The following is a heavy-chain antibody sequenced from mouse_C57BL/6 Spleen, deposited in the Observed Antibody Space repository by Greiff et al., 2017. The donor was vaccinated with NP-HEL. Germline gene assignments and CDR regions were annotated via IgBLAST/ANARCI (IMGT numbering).Heavy chain of an antibody. CDR3: ARWHLRLRAMDY. CDR2: IDPNSGGT. D-gene: IGHD3-2*02. V-gene: IGHV1-72*01. CDR1: GYTFTSYW. J-gene: IGHJ4*01. Sequence: QVQLQQSGTVLARPGASVKMSCKTSGYTFTSYWMHWVKQRPGRGLEWIGRIDPNSGGTKYNEKFKSKATLTVDNTSSTAYMQLSSLTSEASAVSSRARWHLRLRAMDYWGQGTSVTVSS.